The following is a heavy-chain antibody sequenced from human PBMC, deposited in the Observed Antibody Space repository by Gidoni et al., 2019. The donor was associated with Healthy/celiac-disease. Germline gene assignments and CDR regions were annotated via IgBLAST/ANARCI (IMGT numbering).Heavy chain of an antibody. CDR1: GGSISSSSYY. D-gene: IGHD3-22*01. V-gene: IGHV4-39*01. Sequence: QLQLQESGPGLVKPSETLSLTCTVAGGSISSSSYYWGWIRQPPGKGLEWIGSSYYSGSTYYNPSLKSRVTISVDTSKNQFSLKLSSVTAADTAVYYCARLSDDYYDSSGTYFDYWGQGTLVTVSS. CDR2: SYYSGST. CDR3: ARLSDDYYDSSGTYFDY. J-gene: IGHJ4*02.